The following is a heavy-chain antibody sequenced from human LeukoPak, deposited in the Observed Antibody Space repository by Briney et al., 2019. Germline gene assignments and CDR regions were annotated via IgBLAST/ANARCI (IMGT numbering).Heavy chain of an antibody. CDR3: AGQQLPFDY. J-gene: IGHJ4*02. Sequence: GGSLRLSCAASGFTVSSNYMSWVRQAPGKGLEWVSAISGSGGSTYYADSVKGRFTISRDNSKNTLYLQMNSLRAEDTAVYYCAGQQLPFDYWGQGTLVTVSS. CDR2: ISGSGGST. CDR1: GFTVSSNY. D-gene: IGHD6-13*01. V-gene: IGHV3-23*01.